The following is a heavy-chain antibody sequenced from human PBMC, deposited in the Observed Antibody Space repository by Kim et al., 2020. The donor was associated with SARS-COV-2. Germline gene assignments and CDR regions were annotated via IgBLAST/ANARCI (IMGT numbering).Heavy chain of an antibody. Sequence: SETLSLTCTVSGGSISSSSYYWGWIRQPPGKGLEWIGSIYYSGSTYYNPSLKSRVTISVDTSKNQFSLKLSSVTAADTAVYYCARGSRDFWSGYYMNWFDPWGQGTLVTVSS. CDR2: IYYSGST. V-gene: IGHV4-39*07. J-gene: IGHJ5*02. CDR3: ARGSRDFWSGYYMNWFDP. D-gene: IGHD3-3*01. CDR1: GGSISSSSYY.